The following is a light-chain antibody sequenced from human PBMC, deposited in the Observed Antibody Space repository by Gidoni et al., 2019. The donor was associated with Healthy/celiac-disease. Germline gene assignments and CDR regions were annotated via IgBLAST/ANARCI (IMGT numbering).Light chain of an antibody. CDR3: QVWDSSTAEV. V-gene: IGLV3-9*01. CDR1: NIGRKN. CDR2: RDS. J-gene: IGLJ2*01. Sequence: SYELTQPLSVSVALGQTARITCGGNNIGRKNVHWYQQKPGQAPVLVIYRDSNRPSGIPERFSGSNSGNTATLTISRAQAEDEADYYCQVWDSSTAEVFGGGTKLTVL.